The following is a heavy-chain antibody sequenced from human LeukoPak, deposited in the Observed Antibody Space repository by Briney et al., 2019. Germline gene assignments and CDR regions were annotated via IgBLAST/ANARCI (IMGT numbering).Heavy chain of an antibody. CDR3: ARILDSAWGELGY. D-gene: IGHD6-19*01. Sequence: GGSLRLSCAASGFIFSRYWMSWVRQAPGKGLEWVANIKQDGSEKYYVDSVKGRFTISRDNAKNSFYLQMNSLRAKDTAVYYCARILDSAWGELGYWGQGTLVTVSS. J-gene: IGHJ4*02. V-gene: IGHV3-7*01. CDR2: IKQDGSEK. CDR1: GFIFSRYW.